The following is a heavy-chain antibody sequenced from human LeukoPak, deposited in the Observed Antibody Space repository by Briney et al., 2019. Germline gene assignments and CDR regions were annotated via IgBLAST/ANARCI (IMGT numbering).Heavy chain of an antibody. Sequence: PSETLSLTCTVSGGSISSGDYYWSWIRQPPGKGLEWIGYIYYSGSTYYNPSLKSRVTISVDTSKNQFSLKLSSVTAADTAVYYCARDLYYGSGSSYYYGMDVWGQGTTVTVSS. CDR1: GGSISSGDYY. D-gene: IGHD3-10*01. J-gene: IGHJ6*02. CDR3: ARDLYYGSGSSYYYGMDV. CDR2: IYYSGST. V-gene: IGHV4-30-4*01.